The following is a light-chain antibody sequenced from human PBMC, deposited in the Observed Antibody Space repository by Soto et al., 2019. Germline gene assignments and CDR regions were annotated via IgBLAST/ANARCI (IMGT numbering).Light chain of an antibody. CDR1: SSDVGGYNY. V-gene: IGLV2-14*01. CDR2: DVS. CDR3: SSYTSSSTLVV. Sequence: SALTQPASVYGSPGQSITISCTGTSSDVGGYNYVSWYQQHPGKAPKLMIYDVSNRPSGVSNRFSGSKSGNTASLTISGLQAEDEADYYCSSYTSSSTLVVFGGGTKLTVL. J-gene: IGLJ2*01.